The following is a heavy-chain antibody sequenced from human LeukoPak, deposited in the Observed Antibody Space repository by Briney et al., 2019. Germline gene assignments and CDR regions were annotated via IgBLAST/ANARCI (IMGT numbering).Heavy chain of an antibody. Sequence: GGSLRLSCAASGFMFTDFAMHWVRQAPGKGLQWVAVISNDERNKYYADSVKGRFTISRDNSKNTLYLQMNSLRAEDTAVYYCAKDLFGGATSNLQPFDYWGQGTLVTVSS. CDR2: ISNDERNK. J-gene: IGHJ4*02. CDR3: AKDLFGGATSNLQPFDY. CDR1: GFMFTDFA. D-gene: IGHD3-16*01. V-gene: IGHV3-30*04.